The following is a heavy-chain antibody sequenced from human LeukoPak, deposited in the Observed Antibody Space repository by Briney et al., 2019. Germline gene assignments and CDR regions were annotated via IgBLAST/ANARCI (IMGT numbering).Heavy chain of an antibody. CDR3: ARGTYLTGYHDAFDI. CDR2: IYTSGST. D-gene: IGHD3-9*01. J-gene: IGHJ3*02. Sequence: SETLSLTCTVSGGSITSGSYYWNWIRQPAGKGLEWIGRIYTSGSTNYNPSLNSRVTISVDTSKNQFSLKLGSVTAADTAVYYCARGTYLTGYHDAFDIWGQGTMVTVSS. CDR1: GGSITSGSYY. V-gene: IGHV4-61*02.